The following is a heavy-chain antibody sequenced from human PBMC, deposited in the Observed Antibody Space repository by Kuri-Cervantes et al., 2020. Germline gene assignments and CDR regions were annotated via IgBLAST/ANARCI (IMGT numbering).Heavy chain of an antibody. D-gene: IGHD6-13*01. Sequence: GSLRLSCTVSGGSISSYYWSWIRQPAGKGLEWIGRIYTSGSTNYNPSLKSRVTISLDTSKNQFSLKLSSVIAADTAIYYCARGVWQQPVLGALDIWGQGTMVTVSS. CDR2: IYTSGST. CDR3: ARGVWQQPVLGALDI. V-gene: IGHV4-4*07. CDR1: GGSISSYY. J-gene: IGHJ3*02.